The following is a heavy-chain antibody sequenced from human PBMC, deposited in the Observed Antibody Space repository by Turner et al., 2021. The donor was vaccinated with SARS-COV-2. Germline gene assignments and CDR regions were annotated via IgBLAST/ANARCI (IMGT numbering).Heavy chain of an antibody. CDR1: GFLFSSYA. CDR3: TTSPAVGY. V-gene: IGHV3-30*09. J-gene: IGHJ4*02. D-gene: IGHD2-2*01. CDR2: ISHDGSDE. Sequence: QVHLVESGGGEVQPEKSLRLSCAGAGFLFSSYAMHWVRQAPGKGLEWVAVISHDGSDEDYTDSVKGRFALSRHSSKNTLYLQMNSLRPEDTAMYYCTTSPAVGYWGQGTLVTVSS.